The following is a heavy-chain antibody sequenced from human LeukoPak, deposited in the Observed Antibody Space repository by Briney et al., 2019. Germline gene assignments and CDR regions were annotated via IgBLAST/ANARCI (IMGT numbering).Heavy chain of an antibody. CDR2: ISGSGAST. CDR1: GFTFSSYA. CDR3: AKVVVRGLSKPAQYYIDD. V-gene: IGHV3-23*01. J-gene: IGHJ4*02. D-gene: IGHD3-10*01. Sequence: GGSLRLSCAASGFTFSSYAMSWVREAPGSGLEWVSAISGSGASTYYADSVKGRFTISRDNSKNTLYLQINSLRAEDTAVYFCAKVVVRGLSKPAQYYIDDWGQGTLVTVSS.